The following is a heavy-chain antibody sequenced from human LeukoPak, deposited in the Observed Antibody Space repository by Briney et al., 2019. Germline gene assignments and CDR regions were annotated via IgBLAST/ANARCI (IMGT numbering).Heavy chain of an antibody. V-gene: IGHV4-39*07. D-gene: IGHD3-9*01. CDR3: ARDDLLHSWIRYFDWPPRRAFDI. CDR2: IYYSGST. CDR1: GGSISSSSYY. J-gene: IGHJ3*02. Sequence: SETLSLTCTVSGGSISSSSYYWGWIRQPPGKGLEWIGSIYYSGSTYYNPSLKSRVTISVDTSKNQFSLKLSSVTAADTAVYYCARDDLLHSWIRYFDWPPRRAFDIWGQGTMVTVSS.